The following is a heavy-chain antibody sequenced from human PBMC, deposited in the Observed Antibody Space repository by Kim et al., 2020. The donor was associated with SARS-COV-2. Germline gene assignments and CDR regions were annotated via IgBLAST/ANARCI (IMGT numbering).Heavy chain of an antibody. V-gene: IGHV3-9*01. Sequence: GGSLRLSCAASGFTFDDYAMHWVRQAPGKGLEWVSGISWNSGSIGYADSVKGRFTISRDNAKNSLYLQMNSLRAEDTALYYCAKDGSYSGRWYFDLWGRG. CDR3: AKDGSYSGRWYFDL. CDR1: GFTFDDYA. D-gene: IGHD5-12*01. CDR2: ISWNSGSI. J-gene: IGHJ2*01.